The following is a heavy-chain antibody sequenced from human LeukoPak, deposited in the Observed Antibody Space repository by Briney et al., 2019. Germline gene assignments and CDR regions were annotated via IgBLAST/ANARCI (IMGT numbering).Heavy chain of an antibody. CDR2: IYPGDSRI. CDR3: ACRDLTSTWSFP. V-gene: IGHV5-51*01. J-gene: IGHJ5*02. CDR1: GYSFTNYW. D-gene: IGHD6-13*01. Sequence: GESLKISCQGFGYSFTNYWIGWVRQMPGKGMEWMGVIYPGDSRIRYNPSFQGQVTISVDRSISTAYLQWVSLKASDSAMYYCACRDLTSTWSFPWGQGTLDTVSS.